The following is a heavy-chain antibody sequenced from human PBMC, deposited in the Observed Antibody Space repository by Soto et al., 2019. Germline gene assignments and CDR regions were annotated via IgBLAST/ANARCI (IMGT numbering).Heavy chain of an antibody. CDR2: ITASGSFT. D-gene: IGHD4-17*01. V-gene: IGHV3-23*01. CDR3: AKDPNGDYIGAFDM. J-gene: IGHJ3*02. CDR1: SKFA. Sequence: SKFAFTWVRQTPGMGLEWLSSITASGSFTKYADSVKGRFTTSRDNPKNTLYLQMNSLRVEDTAVYYCAKDPNGDYIGAFDMWGHGIMVTVSS.